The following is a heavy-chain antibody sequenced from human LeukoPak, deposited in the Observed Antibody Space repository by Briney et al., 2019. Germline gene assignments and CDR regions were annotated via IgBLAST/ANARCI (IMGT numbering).Heavy chain of an antibody. V-gene: IGHV1-69*13. CDR3: ARDRRITGTTGLGY. J-gene: IGHJ4*02. Sequence: GASVKVSCKASGGTFSSYAISWVRQAPGQGLEWMGEIIPIFGTANYAQKFQGRVTITADESTSTAYMELSSLRSEDTAVYYCARDRRITGTTGLGYWGQGTLVTVSS. D-gene: IGHD1-7*01. CDR1: GGTFSSYA. CDR2: IIPIFGTA.